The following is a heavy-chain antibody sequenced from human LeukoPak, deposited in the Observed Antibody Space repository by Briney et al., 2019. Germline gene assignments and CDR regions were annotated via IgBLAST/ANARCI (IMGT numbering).Heavy chain of an antibody. CDR3: ARGEQTHYFYYYYMDV. CDR2: IGGSSSTI. CDR1: GFTFSRYS. J-gene: IGHJ6*03. Sequence: PGGSLRPSCAASGFTFSRYSMNWVRQAPGKGLEWIGGSSSTIYYADSVKGRFTISRDNAKNSLYLQMNSLRDEDTAVYYCARGEQTHYFYYYYMDVWGKGTTVTVSS. V-gene: IGHV3-48*02. D-gene: IGHD1/OR15-1a*01.